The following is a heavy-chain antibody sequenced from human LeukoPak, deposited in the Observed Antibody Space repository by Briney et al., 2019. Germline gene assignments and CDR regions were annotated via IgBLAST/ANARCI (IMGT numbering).Heavy chain of an antibody. Sequence: GGSLRLSCAASGFTFSSYAMSWVRQAPGKGLEWVSAISGSGGSTYYADSVKGRFTISRSNSKNTLYLQMNSLRAEDTAVYYCAKLAAGYSTLGMYYFDYWGQGTLVTVSS. J-gene: IGHJ4*02. D-gene: IGHD3-16*01. V-gene: IGHV3-23*01. CDR2: ISGSGGST. CDR3: AKLAAGYSTLGMYYFDY. CDR1: GFTFSSYA.